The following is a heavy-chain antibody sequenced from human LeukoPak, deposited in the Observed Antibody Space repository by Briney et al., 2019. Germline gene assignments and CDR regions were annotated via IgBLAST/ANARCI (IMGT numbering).Heavy chain of an antibody. CDR1: GFTFSSNY. V-gene: IGHV3-53*01. CDR3: ARSRAFDY. Sequence: PGGSLRLSCVASGFTFSSNYMNWVRQAPGKRLEWVAIIYDTDSTYYTDSVKGRFTISRDNSKNTVYLQMNSLRVEDTAVCYCARSRAFDYWGQGTLVTVSS. J-gene: IGHJ4*02. CDR2: IYDTDST.